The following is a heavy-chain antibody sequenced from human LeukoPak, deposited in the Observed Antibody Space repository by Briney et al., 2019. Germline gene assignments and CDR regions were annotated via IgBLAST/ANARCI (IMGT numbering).Heavy chain of an antibody. CDR1: GGSIRSSSYY. D-gene: IGHD6-13*01. Sequence: SETLSLTCTVSGGSIRSSSYYWGWIRQPPGKGLEWIGSIYYSGSTYYNPSLKSRVTISVDTSKNQFSLKLSSVTAADTAVYYCARVDPSSSWPFDYWGQGTLVTVSS. J-gene: IGHJ4*02. CDR2: IYYSGST. V-gene: IGHV4-39*07. CDR3: ARVDPSSSWPFDY.